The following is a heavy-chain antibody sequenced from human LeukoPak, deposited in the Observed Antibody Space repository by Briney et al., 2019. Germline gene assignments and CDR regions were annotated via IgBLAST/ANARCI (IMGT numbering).Heavy chain of an antibody. Sequence: ASVKVSCKASGYTSTSYGISWVRQAPGQGLEWMGWISAYNGNTNYAQKLQGRVTMTTDTSTSTAYMELRSLRSDDTAVYYCARERGRGYYDSSGYYYWGQGTLVTVSS. CDR2: ISAYNGNT. CDR1: GYTSTSYG. CDR3: ARERGRGYYDSSGYYY. J-gene: IGHJ4*02. D-gene: IGHD3-22*01. V-gene: IGHV1-18*01.